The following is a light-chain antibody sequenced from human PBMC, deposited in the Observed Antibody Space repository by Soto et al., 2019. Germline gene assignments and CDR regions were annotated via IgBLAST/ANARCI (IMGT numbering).Light chain of an antibody. CDR2: DAS. J-gene: IGKJ5*01. Sequence: EIVLTQSAATLSLSPVERATLSCIASQSVKTFLVWYQQRPGQAPRLLIHDASHRAAGIPARFSGSGFGTDFTLTISSLEPEDAAVYYCQQRSNWPPITFGQGTRLEIK. CDR3: QQRSNWPPIT. V-gene: IGKV3-11*01. CDR1: QSVKTF.